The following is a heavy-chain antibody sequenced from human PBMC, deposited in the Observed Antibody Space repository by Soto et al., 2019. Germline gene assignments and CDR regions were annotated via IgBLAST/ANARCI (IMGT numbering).Heavy chain of an antibody. V-gene: IGHV1-18*01. CDR2: ISAYNGNT. D-gene: IGHD3-3*01. CDR3: ARVFTSIYDFWSGSTDSNWFDP. J-gene: IGHJ5*02. CDR1: GYSISIDV. Sequence: VKLSRKSSGYSISIDVISWVRHATRQGLEWMGWISAYNGNTNYAQKLQGRVTMTTDTSTSTAYMELRSLRSDDTAVYYCARVFTSIYDFWSGSTDSNWFDPWGQGTLGTVSS.